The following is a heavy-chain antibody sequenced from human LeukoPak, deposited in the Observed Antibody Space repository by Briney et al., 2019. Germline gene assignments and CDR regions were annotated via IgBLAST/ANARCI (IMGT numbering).Heavy chain of an antibody. V-gene: IGHV1-69*01. D-gene: IGHD4-23*01. J-gene: IGHJ2*01. CDR1: GGTFSSYA. CDR2: IIPIFGTA. Sequence: SVKVSCKASGGTFSSYAISWVRQAPGQGLEWMGGIIPIFGTANYAQKFQGRVTITADESTSTAYMELSSLRSEDTAVYYCARVRYGGNPRWYFDLWGRGTLVSVSS. CDR3: ARVRYGGNPRWYFDL.